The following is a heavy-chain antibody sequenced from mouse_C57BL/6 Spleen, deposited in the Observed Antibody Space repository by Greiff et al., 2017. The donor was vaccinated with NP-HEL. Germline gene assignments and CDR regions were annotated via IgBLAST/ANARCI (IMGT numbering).Heavy chain of an antibody. CDR2: IDPSDSYT. V-gene: IGHV1-50*01. CDR1: GYTFTSYW. D-gene: IGHD1-1*01. J-gene: IGHJ4*01. Sequence: QVQLQQPGAELVKPGASVKLSCKASGYTFTSYWMQWVKQRPGQGLEWIGEIDPSDSYTNYNQKFKGKATLTVDTSSSTAYMQLSSLTSEDSAVYYCARRYYYGSSGWVDYWGQGTSVTVSS. CDR3: ARRYYYGSSGWVDY.